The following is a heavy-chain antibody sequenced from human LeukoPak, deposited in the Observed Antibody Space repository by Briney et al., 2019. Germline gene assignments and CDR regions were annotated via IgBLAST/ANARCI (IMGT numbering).Heavy chain of an antibody. V-gene: IGHV3-74*01. CDR2: INPGGSSI. J-gene: IGHJ4*02. Sequence: GGSLRLSCAASGFTFSSYWMHWVRQVPGNGLVWVARINPGGSSITYADSVKGRFTISRDNAKNTLYLQMDSLRAEDTGVYYCARSNQADDYWGQGTLVTVSA. D-gene: IGHD1-14*01. CDR1: GFTFSSYW. CDR3: ARSNQADDY.